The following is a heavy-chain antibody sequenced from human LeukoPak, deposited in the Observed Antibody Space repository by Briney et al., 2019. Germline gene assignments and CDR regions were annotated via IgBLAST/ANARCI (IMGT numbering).Heavy chain of an antibody. Sequence: SQTLSLTCTVSGGSISSGGYYWSWIRQPPGKGLEWIGYIYHSGSTYYNPSLKSRVTISVDTSKNQFSLKLTSVTAADTAVYYCARAPGVVTVFDYWGQGTLVTVSS. J-gene: IGHJ4*02. D-gene: IGHD2-21*02. CDR2: IYHSGST. V-gene: IGHV4-30-2*01. CDR1: GGSISSGGYY. CDR3: ARAPGVVTVFDY.